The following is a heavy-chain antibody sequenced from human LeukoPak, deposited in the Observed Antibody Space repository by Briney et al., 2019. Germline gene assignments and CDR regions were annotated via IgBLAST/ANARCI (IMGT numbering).Heavy chain of an antibody. CDR2: ISSSSSYA. V-gene: IGHV3-11*06. J-gene: IGHJ4*02. CDR3: ARELIAAAGNDC. CDR1: GFTFSDYY. Sequence: GGSLRLSCAASGFTFSDYYMSWIRQAPGKGLEWVSYISSSSSYANYADSVKGRFTISRDNAKNSLYLQMNSLRAEDTAVYYCARELIAAAGNDCWGQGTLVTVSS. D-gene: IGHD6-13*01.